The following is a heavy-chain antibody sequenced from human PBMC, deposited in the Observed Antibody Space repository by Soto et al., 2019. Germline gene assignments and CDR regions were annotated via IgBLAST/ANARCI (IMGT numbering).Heavy chain of an antibody. CDR2: INPSGGST. Sequence: GASVKVSCKASGYTFTSYYMHWVQQAPGQGLEWMGIINPSGGSTSYAQKFQGRVTMTRDTSTSTVYMELSSLRSEDTAVYYCARKQDYYDSREPFDYWGQGTLVTSPQ. D-gene: IGHD3-22*01. J-gene: IGHJ4*02. CDR1: GYTFTSYY. V-gene: IGHV1-46*03. CDR3: ARKQDYYDSREPFDY.